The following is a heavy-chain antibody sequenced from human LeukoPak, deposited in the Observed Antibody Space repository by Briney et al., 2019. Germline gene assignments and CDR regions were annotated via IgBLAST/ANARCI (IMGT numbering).Heavy chain of an antibody. Sequence: GGSLRLSCAASGFTFSSYWMHWVRQAPGKGLVWVSRINSDGSSTSYADSVKGRFTISRDNAKNTLYLQMNSLRAEDTAVYYCTRVYGSGSYTFDYWGQGTLVTVSS. CDR2: INSDGSST. V-gene: IGHV3-74*01. CDR3: TRVYGSGSYTFDY. J-gene: IGHJ4*02. CDR1: GFTFSSYW. D-gene: IGHD3-10*01.